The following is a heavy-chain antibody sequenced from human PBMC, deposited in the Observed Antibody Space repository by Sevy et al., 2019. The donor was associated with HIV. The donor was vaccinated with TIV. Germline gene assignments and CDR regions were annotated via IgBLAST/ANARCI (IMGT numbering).Heavy chain of an antibody. V-gene: IGHV3-23*01. J-gene: IGHJ6*02. D-gene: IGHD3-3*01. Sequence: GGSLRLSCAGSGFTFGTYAMTWVRQAPGKGLQWVSVISDSGRSTYYADSVQGPVTISRDNSKNTMHLHMNSLRVEDTATYYCARRPDFGVIIPTGVLDVWGQGTTVTVSS. CDR1: GFTFGTYA. CDR2: ISDSGRST. CDR3: ARRPDFGVIIPTGVLDV.